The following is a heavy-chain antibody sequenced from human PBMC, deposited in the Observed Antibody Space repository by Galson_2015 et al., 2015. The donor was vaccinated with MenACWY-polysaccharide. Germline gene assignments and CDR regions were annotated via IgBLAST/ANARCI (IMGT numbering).Heavy chain of an antibody. J-gene: IGHJ4*02. CDR3: TKEGATRDFDY. CDR1: GFTFGNYA. V-gene: IGHV3-30*02. CDR2: IRYDGSKK. D-gene: IGHD1-26*01. Sequence: SLRLSCAAAGFTFGNYAMHWVRQAPGKGLEWVSFIRYDGSKKYYADSVKGRFTISGDNSRNTLYLQMNSLRGADTAVYYCTKEGATRDFDYWGKGTLVTVSS.